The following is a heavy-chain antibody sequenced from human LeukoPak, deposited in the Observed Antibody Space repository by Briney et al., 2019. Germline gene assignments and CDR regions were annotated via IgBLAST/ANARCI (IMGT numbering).Heavy chain of an antibody. Sequence: SETLSLTCTVSGGSISSYYWSWIRQPAGKGLEWIGRIYTSGSTNYNPSLKSRVTISIDTSKNQFSLKLNSVAAADTAVYYCARDRGYSYAFDYWGQGTLVTVSS. CDR1: GGSISSYY. CDR2: IYTSGST. J-gene: IGHJ4*02. D-gene: IGHD5-18*01. CDR3: ARDRGYSYAFDY. V-gene: IGHV4-4*07.